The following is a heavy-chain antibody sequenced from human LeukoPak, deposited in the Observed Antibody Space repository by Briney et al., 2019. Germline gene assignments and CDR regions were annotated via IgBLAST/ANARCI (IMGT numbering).Heavy chain of an antibody. CDR3: ARGPYDILTGYSLEFDY. J-gene: IGHJ4*02. V-gene: IGHV1-2*02. CDR1: GYTFTGYY. Sequence: ASVKVSCKASGYTFTGYYMHWVRQARGQGLEWMGWINPNSGGTNYAQKFQGRVTMTRDTSISTAYMELSRLRSDDTAVYYCARGPYDILTGYSLEFDYWGQGTLVTVSS. D-gene: IGHD3-9*01. CDR2: INPNSGGT.